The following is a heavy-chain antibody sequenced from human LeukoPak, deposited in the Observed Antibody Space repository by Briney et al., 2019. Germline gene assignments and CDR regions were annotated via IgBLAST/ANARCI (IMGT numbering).Heavy chain of an antibody. D-gene: IGHD3-10*01. CDR1: GYTFTSYV. Sequence: ASVKVSCKASGYTFTSYVMNWVRQAPGQGLVWMGWINTNTGNPTYDQGSTGRFVFSLDTSVSTAYLQISSLKAEDTAVYYCARDSRTVLLWFGEPKRTTAEYFQHWGQGTLVTVSS. J-gene: IGHJ1*01. CDR3: ARDSRTVLLWFGEPKRTTAEYFQH. V-gene: IGHV7-4-1*02. CDR2: INTNTGNP.